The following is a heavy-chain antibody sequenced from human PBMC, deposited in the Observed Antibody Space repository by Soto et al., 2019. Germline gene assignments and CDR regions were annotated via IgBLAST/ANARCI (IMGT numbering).Heavy chain of an antibody. J-gene: IGHJ6*02. CDR2: IIPIFGTA. V-gene: IGHV1-69*12. D-gene: IGHD3-10*01. Sequence: QVQLVQSGAEVKKPGSSVKVSCKASGGTFSSYAISWVRQAPGQGLEWMGGIIPIFGTANYAQKFQGRVTITADESTSTAYMELSSLRSEDTAVYYCARGYTDSRFGELVYYYYGMDVWGQGTTVTVSS. CDR3: ARGYTDSRFGELVYYYYGMDV. CDR1: GGTFSSYA.